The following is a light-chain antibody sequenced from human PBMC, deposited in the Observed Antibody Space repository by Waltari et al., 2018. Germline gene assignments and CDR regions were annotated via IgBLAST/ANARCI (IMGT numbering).Light chain of an antibody. J-gene: IGKJ2*01. Sequence: DIVMTQSPDSLAVSLGEGANINCESSQSVLYSSNNKNYLAWYQQKPGQPPKLLIYWASTRESGVPDRFSGSGSGTDFTLTISSLQAEDVAVYYCQQYYSTPYTFGQGTKLEIK. V-gene: IGKV4-1*01. CDR1: QSVLYSSNNKNY. CDR3: QQYYSTPYT. CDR2: WAS.